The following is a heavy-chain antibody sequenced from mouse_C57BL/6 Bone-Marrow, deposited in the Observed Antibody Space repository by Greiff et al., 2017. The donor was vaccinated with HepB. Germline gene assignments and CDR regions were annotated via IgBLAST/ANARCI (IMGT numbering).Heavy chain of an antibody. D-gene: IGHD1-1*01. CDR3: ARPFITTVVAEAY. V-gene: IGHV1-64*01. CDR2: IHPNSGST. Sequence: VQLQQPGAELVKPGASVKLSCKASGYTFTSYWMHWVKQRPGQGLEWIGMIHPNSGSTNYNEKFKSKATLTVDKSSSTAYMQLSSLTSEDSAVYYCARPFITTVVAEAYWGQGTLVTVSA. J-gene: IGHJ3*01. CDR1: GYTFTSYW.